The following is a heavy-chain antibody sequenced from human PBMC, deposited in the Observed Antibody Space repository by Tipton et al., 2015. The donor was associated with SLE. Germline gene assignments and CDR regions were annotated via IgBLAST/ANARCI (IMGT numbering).Heavy chain of an antibody. V-gene: IGHV4-39*07. CDR2: IYHSGST. CDR1: GGSISSSSYY. J-gene: IGHJ4*02. Sequence: TLSLTCTVSGGSISSSSYYWGWIRQPPGKGLEWIGSIYHSGSTFYNPSLKSRASISVDTSKNQFSLKLSSVTAADTAVYYCARRDITSGLDFWGQGTLVTVPS. D-gene: IGHD3-10*01. CDR3: ARRDITSGLDF.